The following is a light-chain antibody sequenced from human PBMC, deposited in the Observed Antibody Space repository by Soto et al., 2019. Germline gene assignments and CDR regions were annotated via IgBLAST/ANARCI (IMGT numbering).Light chain of an antibody. CDR1: GSDVGGYNY. V-gene: IGLV2-14*01. CDR2: DVS. CDR3: GSYTRASTPMV. Sequence: QSALTQPASVSGSPGQSITISCTGTGSDVGGYNYVSWYQQHPGKAPKVMIYDVSNRPSGVSNRFSGSKSGNTASLTISGLPAEDEADYYCGSYTRASTPMVFGGGTKLTAL. J-gene: IGLJ2*01.